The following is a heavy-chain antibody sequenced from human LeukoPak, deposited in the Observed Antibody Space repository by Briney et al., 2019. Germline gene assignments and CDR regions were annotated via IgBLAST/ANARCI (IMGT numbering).Heavy chain of an antibody. Sequence: SQTLSLTCGVSGGSISSGGYSWSWIRQPPGKGLEWIGYIYHSGSTYYNPSLKSRVTISVDRSKNQFSLKLSSVTAADTAVYYCARVYGSGRRSGGNWFDPWGQGTLVTVSS. CDR3: ARVYGSGRRSGGNWFDP. CDR1: GGSISSGGYS. V-gene: IGHV4-30-2*01. CDR2: IYHSGST. D-gene: IGHD3-10*01. J-gene: IGHJ5*02.